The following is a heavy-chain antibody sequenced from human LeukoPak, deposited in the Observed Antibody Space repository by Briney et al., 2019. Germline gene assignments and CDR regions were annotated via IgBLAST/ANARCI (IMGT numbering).Heavy chain of an antibody. CDR1: GGSISSYY. Sequence: SETLSLTCIVSGGSISSYYWSWIRQPPGKGLEWIGYIYYSGSTNYNPSLKSRVTISVDTSKNQFSLKLSSVTAADTAVYYCARGTYYYDSSGYYYSYYYYYMDVWGKGTTVTVSS. CDR2: IYYSGST. D-gene: IGHD3-22*01. CDR3: ARGTYYYDSSGYYYSYYYYYMDV. V-gene: IGHV4-59*01. J-gene: IGHJ6*03.